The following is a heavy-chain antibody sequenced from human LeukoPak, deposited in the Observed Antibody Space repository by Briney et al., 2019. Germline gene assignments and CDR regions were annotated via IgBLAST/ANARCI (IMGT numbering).Heavy chain of an antibody. CDR1: GYTFTGYY. CDR3: AREEGYGDYYFDY. CDR2: INPNSGGT. D-gene: IGHD4-17*01. Sequence: ASVKVSCKASGYTFTGYYMHWVRQAPGQGLEWKGWINPNSGGTNYAQKFQGRVTMTRDTSISTAYMELSRLRSDDTAVYYCAREEGYGDYYFDYWGQGTLVTVSS. J-gene: IGHJ4*02. V-gene: IGHV1-2*02.